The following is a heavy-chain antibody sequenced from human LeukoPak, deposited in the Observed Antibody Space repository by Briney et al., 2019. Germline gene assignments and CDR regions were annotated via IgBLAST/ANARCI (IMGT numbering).Heavy chain of an antibody. V-gene: IGHV4-59*12. CDR2: IYYSGST. CDR3: AREPYTSGRYYNPFDP. CDR1: GGSISSYY. D-gene: IGHD3-10*01. Sequence: SETLFLTCTVSGGSISSYYWSWIRQPPGKGLEWIGYIYYSGSTNYNPSLKSRVTISVDTSNNQISLTLSSVSAADTAVYFCAREPYTSGRYYNPFDPWGQGTLVTVSS. J-gene: IGHJ5*02.